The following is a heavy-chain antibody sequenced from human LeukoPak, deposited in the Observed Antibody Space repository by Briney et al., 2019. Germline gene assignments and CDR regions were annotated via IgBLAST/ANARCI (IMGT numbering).Heavy chain of an antibody. Sequence: AGGSLRLSCAASGFTFSSYSMNWVRQAPGKGLEWVSSISSSSSYIYYADSVKGRFTLSRDNAKNSLYLQMNSLRAEDTAVYYCARDLVGATFDYWGQGTLVTVSS. D-gene: IGHD1-26*01. CDR1: GFTFSSYS. CDR3: ARDLVGATFDY. V-gene: IGHV3-21*01. CDR2: ISSSSSYI. J-gene: IGHJ4*02.